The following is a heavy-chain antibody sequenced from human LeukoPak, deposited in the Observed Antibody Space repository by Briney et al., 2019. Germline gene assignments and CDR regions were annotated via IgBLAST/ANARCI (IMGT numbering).Heavy chain of an antibody. CDR1: GFTFSSYA. Sequence: GGSLRLSCAASGFTFSSYAMSWVRQAPGKGPEWVSAISGSGGSTYYADSVKGRFTISRDNAKNSLYLQMNSLRAEDTALYYCAKVKGATTRYYFDYWGQGTLVTVSS. J-gene: IGHJ4*02. CDR2: ISGSGGST. V-gene: IGHV3-23*01. CDR3: AKVKGATTRYYFDY. D-gene: IGHD1-14*01.